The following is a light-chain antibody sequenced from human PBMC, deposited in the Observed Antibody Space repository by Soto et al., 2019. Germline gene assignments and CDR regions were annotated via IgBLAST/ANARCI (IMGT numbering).Light chain of an antibody. CDR3: QQYGSSPRT. CDR1: QSVSSSY. J-gene: IGKJ1*01. Sequence: EIVLTQSPGTLSLSPGERATLSRRASQSVSSSYLAWYQQKPGQAPRLLIYGASSRATGIPGRFSGSGSGTDFTLTISRLEPEDFAVYYCQQYGSSPRTFGQGTKVDIK. V-gene: IGKV3-20*01. CDR2: GAS.